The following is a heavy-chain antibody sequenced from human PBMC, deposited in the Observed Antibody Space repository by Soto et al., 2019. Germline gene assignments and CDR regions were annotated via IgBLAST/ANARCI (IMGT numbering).Heavy chain of an antibody. D-gene: IGHD6-13*01. CDR1: GGSISDHY. CDR2: IYNGGRT. Sequence: SETLSLTCTVSGGSISDHYYMWIRQSPGKGLEYIGYIYNGGRTDYNPSLKSRVTMSVDTSKNQFCLLLHFVTAAVTAGHYCGLTEQHSRKDGFDSWGQGTMVTVSS. V-gene: IGHV4-59*04. CDR3: GLTEQHSRKDGFDS. J-gene: IGHJ3*02.